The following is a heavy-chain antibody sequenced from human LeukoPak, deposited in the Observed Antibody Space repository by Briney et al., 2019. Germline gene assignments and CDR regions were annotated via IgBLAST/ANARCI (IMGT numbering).Heavy chain of an antibody. J-gene: IGHJ4*02. Sequence: SETLSLTCAVYGGSFSGYYWSWIRQPPGKGLEWIGEINHSGSTNYNPSLKSRVTISVDTSKNQFSLKLSSVTAADTAVYYCARDYYDSSGYYDYWGQGTLVTVSS. CDR1: GGSFSGYY. CDR3: ARDYYDSSGYYDY. D-gene: IGHD3-22*01. CDR2: INHSGST. V-gene: IGHV4-34*01.